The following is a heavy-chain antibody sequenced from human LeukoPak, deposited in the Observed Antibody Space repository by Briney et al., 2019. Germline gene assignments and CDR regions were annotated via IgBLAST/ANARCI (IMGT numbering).Heavy chain of an antibody. D-gene: IGHD3-9*01. J-gene: IGHJ4*02. CDR2: ISNDGDT. Sequence: GGSLRLSCAASGFTVGSNYMSWVRQGPGKGLECVSVISNDGDTYYADSVKGRFTITRDTSKNTLYLQMNSLRAEDTAVYYCAKDPLLRYFDWFRGGRYFDYWGQGTLVTVSS. CDR1: GFTVGSNY. V-gene: IGHV3-53*01. CDR3: AKDPLLRYFDWFRGGRYFDY.